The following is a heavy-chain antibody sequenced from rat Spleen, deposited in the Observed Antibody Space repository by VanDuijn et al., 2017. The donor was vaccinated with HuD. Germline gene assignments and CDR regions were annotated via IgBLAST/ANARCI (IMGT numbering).Heavy chain of an antibody. CDR1: GFTFHNYW. CDR3: ARQSYPGIEDA. Sequence: EVQLVESGGGLVQPGRSLKLSCVASGFTFHNYWMTWIRQAPGKGLEWISSITTTGGSTYYSGSVKGRFTISRDNAKSTLYLQMDSLRSEDTATYYCARQSYPGIEDAWGQGASVTVSS. CDR2: ITTTGGST. D-gene: IGHD1-4*01. V-gene: IGHV5-31*01. J-gene: IGHJ4*01.